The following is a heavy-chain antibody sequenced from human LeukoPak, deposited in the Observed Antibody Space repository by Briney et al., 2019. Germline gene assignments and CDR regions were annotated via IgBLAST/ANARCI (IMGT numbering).Heavy chain of an antibody. V-gene: IGHV3-66*01. CDR2: IYSGGRT. CDR1: GVTVSSNY. CDR3: ARKSGYSGYGSDY. Sequence: PGGSLRLSCAASGVTVSSNYMSWGRQAPGKGLKWVAVIYSGGRTYNADSVKGRFTISRDNYKNTLYLQMNTLRAEDTAVYYCARKSGYSGYGSDYWGHGALVTASS. D-gene: IGHD5-12*01. J-gene: IGHJ4*01.